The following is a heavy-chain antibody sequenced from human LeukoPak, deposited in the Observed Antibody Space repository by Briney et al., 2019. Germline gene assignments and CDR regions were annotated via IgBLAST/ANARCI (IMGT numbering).Heavy chain of an antibody. D-gene: IGHD3-10*01. CDR1: GFTFSSYW. CDR2: IKQDGSEK. Sequence: SGGSLRLSCAASGFTFSSYWMSWVRQAPGKGLEWVANIKQDGSEKYYVDSVKGRFTISRDDSKNTLYLQMNSLRAEDTAVYYCASGEWPQNYWGQGTLVTVSS. V-gene: IGHV3-7*05. CDR3: ASGEWPQNY. J-gene: IGHJ4*02.